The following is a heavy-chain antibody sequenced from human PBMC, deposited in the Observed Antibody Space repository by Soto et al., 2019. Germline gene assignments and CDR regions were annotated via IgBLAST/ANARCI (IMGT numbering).Heavy chain of an antibody. CDR2: IYYSGST. D-gene: IGHD6-19*01. J-gene: IGHJ5*02. CDR3: ARGLRGRGVAGTWTWFDP. V-gene: IGHV4-59*01. Sequence: KTSETLSLTGTVSGGSISSYDCSWIRQPPGKGLEWIGYIYYSGSTNYNPSLKSRVTISVDTSKNQFSLKLSSVTAADTAVYYCARGLRGRGVAGTWTWFDPWGQGTLVTVSS. CDR1: GGSISSYD.